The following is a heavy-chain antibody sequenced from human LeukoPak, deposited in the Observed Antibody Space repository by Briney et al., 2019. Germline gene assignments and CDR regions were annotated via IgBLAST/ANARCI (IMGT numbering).Heavy chain of an antibody. CDR3: ARVGAETYYYDSSGYRPFDY. J-gene: IGHJ4*02. CDR1: GYTFTGYY. V-gene: IGHV1-2*06. CDR2: INPNSGGT. D-gene: IGHD3-22*01. Sequence: GASVKVFCKASGYTFTGYYMHWVRQAPGQGLEWMGRINPNSGGTNYAQKFQGRVTMTRDTSISTAYMELSRLRSDDTAVYYCARVGAETYYYDSSGYRPFDYWGQGTLVTVSS.